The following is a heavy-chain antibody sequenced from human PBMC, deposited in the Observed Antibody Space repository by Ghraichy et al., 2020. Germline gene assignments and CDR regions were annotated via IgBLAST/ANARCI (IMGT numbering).Heavy chain of an antibody. V-gene: IGHV3-49*03. CDR2: IRSKAYGGTT. J-gene: IGHJ4*02. CDR3: TRDEVRKWELLRGRHFDY. D-gene: IGHD1-26*01. Sequence: GGSLRLSCTASGFTFGDYAMSWFRQAPGKGLEWVGFIRSKAYGGTTEYAASVKGRFTISRDDSKSIAYLQMNSLKTEDTAVYYCTRDEVRKWELLRGRHFDYWGQGTLVTVSS. CDR1: GFTFGDYA.